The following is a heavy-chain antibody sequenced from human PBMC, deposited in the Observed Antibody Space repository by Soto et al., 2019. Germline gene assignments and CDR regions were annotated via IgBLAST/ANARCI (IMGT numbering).Heavy chain of an antibody. CDR2: INHSGST. CDR1: GGSFSGYY. V-gene: IGHV4-34*01. D-gene: IGHD6-19*01. CDR3: ARGPALGAVAGLNSYYYYGMDV. J-gene: IGHJ6*02. Sequence: SETLSLTCAVYGGSFSGYYWSWIRQPPGKGLEWIGEINHSGSTNYNPSLKSRVTISVDTSKNQFSLKLSSVTAADTAVYYCARGPALGAVAGLNSYYYYGMDVWGQGTTVTVSS.